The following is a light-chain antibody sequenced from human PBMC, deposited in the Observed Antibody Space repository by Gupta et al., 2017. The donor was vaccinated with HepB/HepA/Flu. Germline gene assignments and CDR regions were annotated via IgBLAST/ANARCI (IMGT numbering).Light chain of an antibody. J-gene: IGLJ2*01. CDR2: DVS. V-gene: IGLV2-14*01. Sequence: QSALPHRASVSGSPGQSLTISCTGTNSDVGNYNYVSWYQQHSGKAPKLMIYDVSNRPSGVANLFSGSKSGNTASLTISGLQAEDEADYYCTSYTSTTTVIFGGGTKLTVL. CDR1: NSDVGNYNY. CDR3: TSYTSTTTVI.